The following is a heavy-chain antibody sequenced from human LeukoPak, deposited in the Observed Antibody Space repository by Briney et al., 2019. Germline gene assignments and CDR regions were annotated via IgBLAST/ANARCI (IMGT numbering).Heavy chain of an antibody. J-gene: IGHJ3*02. D-gene: IGHD1-26*01. CDR1: GGSISSGGYY. CDR3: AREVLYSGSYWGHDAFDI. V-gene: IGHV4-30-2*01. CDR2: IYHSGST. Sequence: SQTLSLTCTVSGGSISSGGYYWSWIRQPPGKGLEWIGYIYHSGSTYYNPSLKSRVTISVDRSKNQFSLKLSSVTAADTAVYYCAREVLYSGSYWGHDAFDIWGQGTMVTVSS.